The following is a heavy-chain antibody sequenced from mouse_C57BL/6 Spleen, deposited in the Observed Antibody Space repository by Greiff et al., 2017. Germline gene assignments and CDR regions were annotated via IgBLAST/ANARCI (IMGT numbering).Heavy chain of an antibody. V-gene: IGHV5-6*01. CDR3: ARHTLSNGYYDYLDY. D-gene: IGHD2-3*01. J-gene: IGHJ2*01. Sequence: EVQLVESGGDLVKPGGSLKLSCAASGFTFSSYGMSWVRQTPDKRLEWVATISSGGSYTYYPDSVKGRVTITRDNATNTLYLQMSSLKSEDTAVYYCARHTLSNGYYDYLDYWGQGTTLTVSS. CDR1: GFTFSSYG. CDR2: ISSGGSYT.